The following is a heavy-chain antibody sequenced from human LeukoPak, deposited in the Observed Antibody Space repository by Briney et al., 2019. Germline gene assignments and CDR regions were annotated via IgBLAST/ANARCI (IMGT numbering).Heavy chain of an antibody. J-gene: IGHJ6*02. Sequence: GGSLRLSCAASGFTFSSYAMSWVRQAPGKGLEWVSYIHPTGSSTYYADSVKGRFTISRDNTKKTLYLQMNNLRAEDTAVYYCARGHYGLDVWGQGTTVTVSS. V-gene: IGHV3-48*04. CDR3: ARGHYGLDV. CDR2: IHPTGSST. CDR1: GFTFSSYA.